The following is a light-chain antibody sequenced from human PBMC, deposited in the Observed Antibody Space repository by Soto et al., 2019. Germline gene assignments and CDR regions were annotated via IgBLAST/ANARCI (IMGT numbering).Light chain of an antibody. CDR1: QSVSNNY. Sequence: EIVLTQSPGTLSLSPGERVTLSCRASQSVSNNYLAWYQQKPGQAPRLLIYDAFNRVTGIADRFSGSGSGTDFTLTISRLEPEDFAVYYCQQYGNSRTFGQGTRVEIK. CDR3: QQYGNSRT. CDR2: DAF. J-gene: IGKJ1*01. V-gene: IGKV3-20*01.